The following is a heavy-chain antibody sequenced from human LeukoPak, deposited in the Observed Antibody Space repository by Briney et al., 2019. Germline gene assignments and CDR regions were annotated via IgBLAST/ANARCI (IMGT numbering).Heavy chain of an antibody. CDR1: GGSFSGYY. CDR3: ARGRLPPRYSYGRTKYFDL. J-gene: IGHJ2*01. V-gene: IGHV4-34*01. CDR2: INHSGST. D-gene: IGHD5-18*01. Sequence: SETLSLTCAVYGGSFSGYYWSWIRQPPGKGLEWIGEINHSGSTNYNPSLKSRVTVSVDTSKNQFSLNLSSVTAADTAVYYCARGRLPPRYSYGRTKYFDLWGRGTLVTVSS.